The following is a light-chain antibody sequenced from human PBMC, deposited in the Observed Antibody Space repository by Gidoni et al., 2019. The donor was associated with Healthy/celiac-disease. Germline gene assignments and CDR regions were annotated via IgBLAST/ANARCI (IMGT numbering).Light chain of an antibody. CDR2: SNN. CDR1: SSNIGRNT. Sequence: QSVLTHPPSASGTPGQRVTINCSGSSSNIGRNTVNWYQQLPGTAPKLLLNSNNQRPAGVPDRFSGSKSGTSASLAISGLQSEDEADYYCAAWDDSLNGVVFGGGTKLTVL. CDR3: AAWDDSLNGVV. V-gene: IGLV1-44*01. J-gene: IGLJ2*01.